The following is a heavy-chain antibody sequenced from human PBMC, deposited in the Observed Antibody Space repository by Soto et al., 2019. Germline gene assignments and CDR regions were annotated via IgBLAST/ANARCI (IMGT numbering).Heavy chain of an antibody. Sequence: QITLKESGPPLVKPTQTLTLTCTFSGFSLTTRGVGVGWIRQPPGKALECLALTYWDDDKRYSPSLQSRLSITKDTSKNQVVLTMTNVDPVDTATYYCAHIPNYYQYDWFDPWGQGTLVSVSS. CDR3: AHIPNYYQYDWFDP. CDR2: TYWDDDK. J-gene: IGHJ5*02. D-gene: IGHD3-16*01. V-gene: IGHV2-5*02. CDR1: GFSLTTRGVG.